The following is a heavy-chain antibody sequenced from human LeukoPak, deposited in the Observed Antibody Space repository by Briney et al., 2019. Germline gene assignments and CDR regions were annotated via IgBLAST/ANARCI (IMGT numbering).Heavy chain of an antibody. D-gene: IGHD2-15*01. CDR3: ARVCRGSSCSS. J-gene: IGHJ3*01. Sequence: GGSLRLSCAASGFTFSTYWMTWVRQAPGKGLECVANINQDGSEKYYVDSVKGRFTISRDNAKNSLYLQMNSLRAEDTAVYYWARVCRGSSCSSWGQGTMVTVSS. V-gene: IGHV3-7*01. CDR2: INQDGSEK. CDR1: GFTFSTYW.